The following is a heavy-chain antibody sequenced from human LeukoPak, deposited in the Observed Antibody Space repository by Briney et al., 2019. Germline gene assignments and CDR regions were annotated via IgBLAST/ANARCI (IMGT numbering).Heavy chain of an antibody. Sequence: NPGGSLRLSCAASGFTFSSYRMNWVRQAPGKGLEWVSSISSSSSYIYYPDSVKGRFTIPRDNAKNSLYLQMNSLRAEDTAVYYCARGDPYYYDSSGYRSWDYWGQGTLVTVSS. V-gene: IGHV3-21*01. D-gene: IGHD3-22*01. J-gene: IGHJ4*02. CDR3: ARGDPYYYDSSGYRSWDY. CDR1: GFTFSSYR. CDR2: ISSSSSYI.